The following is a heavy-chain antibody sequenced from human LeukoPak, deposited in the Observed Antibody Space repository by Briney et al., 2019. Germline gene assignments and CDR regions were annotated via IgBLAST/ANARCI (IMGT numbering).Heavy chain of an antibody. CDR3: ARGRPPSDYYDSSGYFDY. J-gene: IGHJ4*02. V-gene: IGHV1-46*01. CDR2: LKLYDGSI. D-gene: IGHD3-22*01. Sequence: ASVKVSCKASGYSFIRYHIHWVGQAPGQGLEWMGVLKLYDGSISHAQKFQGRVTMTSDTSTSTVYMELSSLRSEDTAVYYCARGRPPSDYYDSSGYFDYWGQGTLVTVSS. CDR1: GYSFIRYH.